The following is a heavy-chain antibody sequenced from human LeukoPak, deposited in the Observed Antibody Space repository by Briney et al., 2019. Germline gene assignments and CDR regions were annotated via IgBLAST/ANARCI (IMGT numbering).Heavy chain of an antibody. CDR2: IWYDGSNK. D-gene: IGHD6-13*01. CDR3: ARDGRRVAAAGTWFDP. CDR1: GFTFSSYG. J-gene: IGHJ5*02. V-gene: IGHV3-33*01. Sequence: GGSLRLSCAASGFTFSSYGMHWVRQAPGKGLEWVAVIWYDGSNKYYADSVKGRFTISRDNSKNTLYLQMNSLRAEDTAVYYCARDGRRVAAAGTWFDPWGQGTLVTVSS.